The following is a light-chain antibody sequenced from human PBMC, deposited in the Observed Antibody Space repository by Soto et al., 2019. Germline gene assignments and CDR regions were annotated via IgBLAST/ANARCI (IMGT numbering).Light chain of an antibody. Sequence: EIVLTQSPGTLSVSPGERATLSCRASQSVFSSYLAWYQQKPGQAPRLLIYGASTRATGIPDRFGGGGSGTHFTLTISRLEPEDFAVYWCQQYGSSPLTFGGGTKVEIK. J-gene: IGKJ4*01. CDR2: GAS. V-gene: IGKV3-20*01. CDR3: QQYGSSPLT. CDR1: QSVFSSY.